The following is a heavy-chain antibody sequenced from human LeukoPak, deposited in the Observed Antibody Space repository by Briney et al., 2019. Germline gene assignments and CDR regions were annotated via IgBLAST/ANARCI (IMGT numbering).Heavy chain of an antibody. V-gene: IGHV4-34*01. CDR3: AREYCSSTSCFPEMDWFDP. Sequence: PSETLSLTCAVYGGSFSGYYWSWIRQPPGKGLEWIGEINHSGSTNYNPSLKSRVTISVDTSKNQFSLKLSSVPAADTAVYYCAREYCSSTSCFPEMDWFDPWGQGTLVTVSS. J-gene: IGHJ5*02. D-gene: IGHD2-2*01. CDR1: GGSFSGYY. CDR2: INHSGST.